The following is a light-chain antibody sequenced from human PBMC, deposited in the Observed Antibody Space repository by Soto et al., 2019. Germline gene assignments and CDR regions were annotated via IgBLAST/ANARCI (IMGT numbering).Light chain of an antibody. J-gene: IGKJ2*01. CDR3: QQYLNIPYT. CDR1: QSVLYSSNNKNY. Sequence: DIVLTQSPDSLAVSLGERATINCKSSQSVLYSSNNKNYLTWYQQKPGQPPKLLIYWASTRESGVPDRFSGSGSGTDFTLTISRLQPEDVAVYYCQQYLNIPYTVGEVTKLEIK. V-gene: IGKV4-1*01. CDR2: WAS.